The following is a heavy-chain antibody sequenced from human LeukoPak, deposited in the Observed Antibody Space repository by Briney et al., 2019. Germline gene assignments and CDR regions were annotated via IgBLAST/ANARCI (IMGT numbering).Heavy chain of an antibody. D-gene: IGHD3-9*01. CDR3: ASSYDILTGYEY. CDR2: INAGNGNT. V-gene: IGHV1-3*01. J-gene: IGHJ4*02. CDR1: GYTFTSYA. Sequence: GASVTVSCKASGYTFTSYAMHWVRQAPGQRLEWMGWINAGNGNTKYSQKFQGRVTITRDTSASTAYMELSSLRSEDTAVYYCASSYDILTGYEYWGQGTLVTVSS.